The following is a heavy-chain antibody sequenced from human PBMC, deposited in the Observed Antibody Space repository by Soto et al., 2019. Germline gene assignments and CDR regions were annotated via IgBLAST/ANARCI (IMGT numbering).Heavy chain of an antibody. J-gene: IGHJ5*02. CDR1: GFTFSSSD. CDR3: ARGRYDYVWGSYRYYNWFDP. V-gene: IGHV3-13*01. Sequence: AGGSLRLPCAASGFTFSSSDMHSVRQATRIGLEWVSAIGTAGDTYYPGAVKGRFTISRENAKNSLYLQMNSLRAGDTAVYYCARGRYDYVWGSYRYYNWFDPWGQGTLVTVSS. D-gene: IGHD3-16*02. CDR2: IGTAGDT.